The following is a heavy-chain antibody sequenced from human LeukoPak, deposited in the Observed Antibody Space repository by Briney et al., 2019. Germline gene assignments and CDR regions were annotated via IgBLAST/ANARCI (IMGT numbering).Heavy chain of an antibody. J-gene: IGHJ4*02. CDR1: GYSFTSYW. CDR2: IYPGDSDT. Sequence: GESLKISCKGSGYSFTSYWIGWVRQMPGKGLEWMGIIYPGDSDTRYSPSFQGQVTISADKSISTAYLQWSSLKASDTAMYYCATQTPVDTATVTSMDYWGQGTLVTVSS. CDR3: ATQTPVDTATVTSMDY. D-gene: IGHD5-18*01. V-gene: IGHV5-51*01.